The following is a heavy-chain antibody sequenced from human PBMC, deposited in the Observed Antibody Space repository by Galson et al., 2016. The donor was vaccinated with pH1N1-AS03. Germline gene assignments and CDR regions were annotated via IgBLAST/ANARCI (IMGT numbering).Heavy chain of an antibody. V-gene: IGHV5-51*01. D-gene: IGHD1-26*01. CDR1: GYLFTNYW. J-gene: IGHJ4*02. CDR3: ARHASPTILSYHFDS. CDR2: IYPSDSDA. Sequence: QSGAEVKQPGESLKISCKASGYLFTNYWIAWVRQMPGKGLEWMGIIYPSDSDARYSPSFQGQVTFSADKSTSTAYLHLTTLKAADSAIYYCARHASPTILSYHFDSWGRGTLVPVSS.